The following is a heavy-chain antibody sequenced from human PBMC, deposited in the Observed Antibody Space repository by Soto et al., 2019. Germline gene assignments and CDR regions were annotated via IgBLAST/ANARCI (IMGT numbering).Heavy chain of an antibody. J-gene: IGHJ4*02. V-gene: IGHV1-18*04. CDR2: ISGHNGNT. D-gene: IGHD2-15*01. CDR1: GYSFTSYG. CDR3: ARDPSLNGGNTNGYIDY. Sequence: ASVKVSCKASGYSFTSYGISWVRQAPGQGPEWMGWISGHNGNTNHPQSLQGRVTMTTDTSRNTAYMELSSLRAEDTAVYYCARDPSLNGGNTNGYIDYWGQGTLVTVSS.